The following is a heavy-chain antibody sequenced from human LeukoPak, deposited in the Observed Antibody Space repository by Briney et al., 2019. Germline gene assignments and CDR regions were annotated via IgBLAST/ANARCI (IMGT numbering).Heavy chain of an antibody. J-gene: IGHJ4*02. CDR2: ISSSGSTI. CDR3: ARATARGYDFWSGYQTYFDY. V-gene: IGHV3-48*03. Sequence: SGGSLRLSCAASGFTFSSYEMNWVRQAPGKGLEWVSYISSSGSTIYYADSAKGRFTISRDNAKNSLYLQMNSLRAEDTAVYYCARATARGYDFWSGYQTYFDYWGQGTLVTVSS. D-gene: IGHD3-3*01. CDR1: GFTFSSYE.